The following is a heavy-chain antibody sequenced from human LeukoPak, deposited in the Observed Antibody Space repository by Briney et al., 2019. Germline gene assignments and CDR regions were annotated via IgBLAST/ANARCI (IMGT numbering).Heavy chain of an antibody. CDR1: GYTFTSYG. Sequence: ASVKVSCKASGYTFTSYGFSWVRQAPGRGLEWMGWISAYNGDTNYAQKLQGRVTMTTDTSTSTAYMELRSLRSDDTAVYYCARDSVAMSTFRDFGYWGQGTLVSVSS. D-gene: IGHD5-24*01. CDR3: ARDSVAMSTFRDFGY. J-gene: IGHJ4*02. V-gene: IGHV1-18*01. CDR2: ISAYNGDT.